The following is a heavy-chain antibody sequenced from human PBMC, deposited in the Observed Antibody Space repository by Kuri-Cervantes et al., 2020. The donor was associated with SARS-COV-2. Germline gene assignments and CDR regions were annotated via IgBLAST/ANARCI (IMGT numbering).Heavy chain of an antibody. J-gene: IGHJ3*01. Sequence: ASVKVSCKASGYTFTSYDINWVRQAPGQGLEWMGRISAYNGNAKYAQKFQGRVTMTTDTSTSTAYMELRSLRSDDTAVYYCARDEYYYDSTTDAFDVWGQGTLVTVSS. CDR1: GYTFTSYD. D-gene: IGHD3-22*01. CDR2: ISAYNGNA. CDR3: ARDEYYYDSTTDAFDV. V-gene: IGHV1-18*01.